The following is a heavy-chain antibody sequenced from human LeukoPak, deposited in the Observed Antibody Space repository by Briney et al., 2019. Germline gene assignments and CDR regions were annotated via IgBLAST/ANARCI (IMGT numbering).Heavy chain of an antibody. Sequence: PGGSLRLSCAASGFTFSSYAMNWVRQAPGKGLEWVSRINSDGSSTNYADSVKGRFTISRDNAKNTLYLQMNSLRAEDTAVYYCGRISSGWYSPFDYWGQGTLVTVSS. J-gene: IGHJ4*02. CDR3: GRISSGWYSPFDY. CDR1: GFTFSSYA. D-gene: IGHD6-19*01. CDR2: INSDGSST. V-gene: IGHV3-74*01.